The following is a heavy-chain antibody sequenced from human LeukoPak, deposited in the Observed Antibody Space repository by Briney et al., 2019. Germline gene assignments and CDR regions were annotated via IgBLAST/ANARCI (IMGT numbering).Heavy chain of an antibody. CDR1: GFTVSSNY. CDR3: ARVFNSGFDP. CDR2: IYSGGST. V-gene: IGHV3-53*01. D-gene: IGHD3-10*01. Sequence: PGGSLRLSCAASGFTVSSNYMNWVRQAPWKGLEWVSVIYSGGSTYYADSVKGRFTISRDNSKNTLYLQMNSLRAEDTAVYYCARVFNSGFDPWGQGTLVTVSS. J-gene: IGHJ5*02.